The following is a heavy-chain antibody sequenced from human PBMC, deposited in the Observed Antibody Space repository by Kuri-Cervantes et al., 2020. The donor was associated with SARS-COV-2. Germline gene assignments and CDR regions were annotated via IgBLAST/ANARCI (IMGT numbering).Heavy chain of an antibody. CDR1: GFTFTTYA. J-gene: IGHJ3*02. V-gene: IGHV3-23*01. Sequence: GGSLRLSCAASGFTFTTYAMRWVRQAPRKGLEWVSGISGSGGSTYYADSVKGRFTISRDNSKNTLYLQMNSLRAEDTAVYYCATVTPDIVVVPAAIPGAFDIWGQGTMVTVSS. CDR3: ATVTPDIVVVPAAIPGAFDI. D-gene: IGHD2-2*02. CDR2: ISGSGGST.